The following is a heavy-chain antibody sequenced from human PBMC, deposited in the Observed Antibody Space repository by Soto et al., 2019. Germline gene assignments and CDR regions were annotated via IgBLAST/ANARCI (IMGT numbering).Heavy chain of an antibody. Sequence: PSETLSLTCTVSGGSISSSDYYWSWIRQHPGKGLEWIGYIYYSGSTNYNPSLKSRVTISVDTSKNQFSLKLSSVTAADTAVYYCAKFRGRFGERYYMDVWGKGTTVTVSS. D-gene: IGHD3-10*01. CDR1: GGSISSSDYY. J-gene: IGHJ6*03. V-gene: IGHV4-61*08. CDR2: IYYSGST. CDR3: AKFRGRFGERYYMDV.